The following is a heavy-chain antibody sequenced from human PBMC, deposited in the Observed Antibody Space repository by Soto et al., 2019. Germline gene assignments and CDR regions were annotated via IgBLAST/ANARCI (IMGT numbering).Heavy chain of an antibody. V-gene: IGHV1-8*01. CDR3: ARCHGAAAGTTDFDY. J-gene: IGHJ4*02. D-gene: IGHD6-13*01. CDR1: GYTFTSYD. CDR2: MNPNSGNT. Sequence: QVQLVQSGAEVKKPGASVKVSCKASGYTFTSYDINWVRQATGQGLEWMGWMNPNSGNTGYAQKFQGRVTMTRNTSXNTAYMELSSLRSEDTAVYYCARCHGAAAGTTDFDYWGQGTLVTVSS.